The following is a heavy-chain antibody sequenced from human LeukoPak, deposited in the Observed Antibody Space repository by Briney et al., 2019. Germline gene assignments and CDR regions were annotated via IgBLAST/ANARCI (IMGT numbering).Heavy chain of an antibody. CDR1: GFTFSSYG. Sequence: GGSLRLSCAASGFTFSSYGMHWVRQAPGKGLEWVAVIWYDGSNKYYADSVKGRFTISRDNSKNTLYLQMNSLRAEDTAVYYCARDRLPSDPYYFDYWGQGTLVTVSS. V-gene: IGHV3-33*08. J-gene: IGHJ4*02. CDR2: IWYDGSNK. CDR3: ARDRLPSDPYYFDY. D-gene: IGHD6-25*01.